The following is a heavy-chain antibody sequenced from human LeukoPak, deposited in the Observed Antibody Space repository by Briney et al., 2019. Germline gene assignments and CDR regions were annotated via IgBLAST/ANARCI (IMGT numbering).Heavy chain of an antibody. CDR1: GYTFTSYG. Sequence: ASVKVSCKASGYTFTSYGISWVRQAPGQGLEWMGRIIPIFGTANYAQKFQGRVTITTDESTSTAYMELSSLRSEDTAVYYCARDHYCSGGSCYQGYFDYWGQGTLVTVSS. V-gene: IGHV1-69*05. J-gene: IGHJ4*02. CDR2: IIPIFGTA. CDR3: ARDHYCSGGSCYQGYFDY. D-gene: IGHD2-15*01.